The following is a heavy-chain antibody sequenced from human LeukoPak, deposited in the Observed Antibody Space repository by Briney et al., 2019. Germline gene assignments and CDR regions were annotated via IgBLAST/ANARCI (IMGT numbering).Heavy chain of an antibody. CDR2: IKSKTDGGTT. V-gene: IGHV3-15*01. Sequence: GGSLRLSCAASGFTFSNAWMSWVRQAPGKGLKWVGRIKSKTDGGTTDYAAPVKGRFTISRDDSKNTLYLQMNSLKTEDTAVYYCTTEERYCSGGSCYPPDYWGQGTLVTVSS. D-gene: IGHD2-15*01. J-gene: IGHJ4*02. CDR1: GFTFSNAW. CDR3: TTEERYCSGGSCYPPDY.